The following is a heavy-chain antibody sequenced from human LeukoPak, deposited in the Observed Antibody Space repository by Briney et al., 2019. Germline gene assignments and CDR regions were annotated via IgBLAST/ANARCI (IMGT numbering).Heavy chain of an antibody. CDR2: IRGGST. CDR3: ERDSVYYSSRSCSLGY. V-gene: IGHV3-66*01. CDR1: DSFSIIA. Sequence: GGSLRLSCAAYLDSFSIIAMSWGRQAPGKGLEWVSLIRGGSTYYADSVKGRFTISRDNSKNTLYLQMNSLRAEDTAVYYCERDSVYYSSRSCSLGYWGQGTLVTVSS. D-gene: IGHD2-15*01. J-gene: IGHJ4*02.